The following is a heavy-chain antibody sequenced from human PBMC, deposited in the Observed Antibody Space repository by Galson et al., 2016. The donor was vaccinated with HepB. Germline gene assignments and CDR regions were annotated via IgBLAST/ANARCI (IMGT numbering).Heavy chain of an antibody. CDR2: IYYRGST. V-gene: IGHV4-39*01. J-gene: IGHJ4*02. CDR3: ARVAHGGTYFDY. D-gene: IGHD3-16*01. CDR1: GDSISSNLYF. Sequence: SETLSLTCTVSGDSISSNLYFWAWIRQPPGKGLQWIGNIYYRGSTYYNPSLKSQVTISVDTSKNQFSLKLRAVTAGDTAVYYCARVAHGGTYFDYWVEGALLTVSA.